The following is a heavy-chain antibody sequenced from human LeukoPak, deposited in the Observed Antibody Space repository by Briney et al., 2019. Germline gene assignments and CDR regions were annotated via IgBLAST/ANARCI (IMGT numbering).Heavy chain of an antibody. CDR1: GGSFSGCY. CDR2: INHSGST. D-gene: IGHD6-19*01. Sequence: SETLSLTCAVYGGSFSGCYWSWIRQPPGKGLEWIGEINHSGSTNCNPSLKSRVTISVDTSKNQFSLKLSSVTAADTAVYYCARAGRVAVAGPWRYYFDYWGQGTLVTVSS. V-gene: IGHV4-34*01. CDR3: ARAGRVAVAGPWRYYFDY. J-gene: IGHJ4*02.